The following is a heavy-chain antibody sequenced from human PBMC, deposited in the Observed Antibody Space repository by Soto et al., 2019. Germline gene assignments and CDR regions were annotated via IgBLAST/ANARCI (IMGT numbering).Heavy chain of an antibody. V-gene: IGHV2-70*11. J-gene: IGHJ6*02. CDR1: GGSISSGGYY. CDR2: IDWDDDK. Sequence: TLSLTCTVSGGSISSGGYYWSWFRQTPGKDLEWLARIDWDDDKYYSTSLKTRLTISKDTSKNQVVLTMTNMDPVDTASYYCARSRPDFDDPPYYYGMDVWGQGTTVTVSS. CDR3: ARSRPDFDDPPYYYGMDV. D-gene: IGHD3-3*01.